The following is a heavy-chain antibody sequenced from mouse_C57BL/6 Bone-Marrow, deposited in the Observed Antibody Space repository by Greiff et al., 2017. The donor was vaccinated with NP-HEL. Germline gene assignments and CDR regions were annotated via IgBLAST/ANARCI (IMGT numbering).Heavy chain of an antibody. J-gene: IGHJ4*01. Sequence: DVQLVESGPVLVKPGASVKMSCKASGYTFTDYYMNWVKQSHGKSLEWIGVINPYNGGTSYNQKFKGKATLTVDKSSSTAYMELNSLTSEDSAVYYCASKSPGNYYAMDYWGQGTSVTVSS. CDR2: INPYNGGT. V-gene: IGHV1-19*01. CDR1: GYTFTDYY. CDR3: ASKSPGNYYAMDY.